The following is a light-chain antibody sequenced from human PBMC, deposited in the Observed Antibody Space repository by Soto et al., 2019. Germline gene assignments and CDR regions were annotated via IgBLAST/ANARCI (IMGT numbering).Light chain of an antibody. CDR3: SSYTSSNTII. CDR1: SSDVGGYNY. J-gene: IGLJ2*01. Sequence: QSVLTQPASVSGYPGQSITISCTGTSSDVGGYNYVSWYQQHPGKAPKLMIYDVSDRPSGVSNRLSGSKSGNTASLTISGLQAEDEADYYCSSYTSSNTIIFGGGTKLTVL. V-gene: IGLV2-14*01. CDR2: DVS.